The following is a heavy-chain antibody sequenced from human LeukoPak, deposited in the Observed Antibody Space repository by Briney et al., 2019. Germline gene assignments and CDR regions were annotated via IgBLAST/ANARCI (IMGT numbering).Heavy chain of an antibody. CDR3: ARRVGSSGWNY. CDR1: GYSITSYM. Sequence: GESLIICCKASGYSITSYMIGWVRQTPGKGLEWMGLIYPSDSDTKYSPSFQGQVAISADKSISTAYLQWSSLKASDSAMYYCARRVGSSGWNYWGQGTLVTVSS. V-gene: IGHV5-51*01. CDR2: IYPSDSDT. J-gene: IGHJ4*02. D-gene: IGHD6-19*01.